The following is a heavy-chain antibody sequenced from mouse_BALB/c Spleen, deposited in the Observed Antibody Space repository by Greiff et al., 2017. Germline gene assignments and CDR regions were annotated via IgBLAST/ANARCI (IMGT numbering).Heavy chain of an antibody. V-gene: IGHV2-9*02. D-gene: IGHD4-1*01. CDR3: AIDKLTGTAWFAY. J-gene: IGHJ3*01. Sequence: VQLVESGPGLVAPSQSLSITCTVSGFSLTSYGVHWVRQPPGKGLEWLGVIWAGGSTNYNSALMSRLSISKDKSKSQVFLKMNSLQTDDTAMYYCAIDKLTGTAWFAYWGQGTLVTVSA. CDR2: IWAGGST. CDR1: GFSLTSYG.